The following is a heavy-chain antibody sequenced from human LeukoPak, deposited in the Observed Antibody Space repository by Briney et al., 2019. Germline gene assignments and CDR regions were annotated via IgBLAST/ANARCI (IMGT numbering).Heavy chain of an antibody. V-gene: IGHV3-21*01. CDR2: ISSSSSYI. D-gene: IGHD3-10*01. Sequence: GGSLRLSCAASGFTFSSYSMNWVRQAPGKGLEWVSSISSSSSYIYYADSVKGRFTISRDNAKKSLYLQMNSLRAEDTAVYYCARSELGYNYYYMDVWGKGTTVTISS. CDR1: GFTFSSYS. J-gene: IGHJ6*03. CDR3: ARSELGYNYYYMDV.